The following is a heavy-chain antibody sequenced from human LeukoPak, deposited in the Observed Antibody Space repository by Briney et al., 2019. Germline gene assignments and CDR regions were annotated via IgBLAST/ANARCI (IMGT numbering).Heavy chain of an antibody. CDR1: GGSISSYY. D-gene: IGHD3-3*01. Sequence: TSETLSLTCTVSGGSISSYYWSWIRQPAGKGLEWIGRIYTSGSTNYNPSLKSRVTMSVDTSKNQFSLKLSSVTAADTAVYYCARGGFLEWLTPYYFELLGPGNPGHRLL. J-gene: IGHJ4*02. CDR2: IYTSGST. V-gene: IGHV4-4*07. CDR3: ARGGFLEWLTPYYFEL.